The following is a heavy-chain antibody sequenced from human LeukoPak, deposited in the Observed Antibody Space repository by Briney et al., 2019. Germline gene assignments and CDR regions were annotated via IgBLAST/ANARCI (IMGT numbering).Heavy chain of an antibody. D-gene: IGHD3-10*01. CDR2: IYISGVT. CDR3: AKRSPPY. J-gene: IGHJ4*02. Sequence: PGGSLRLSCAASGIAVSGNDMNWVRQAPGKGLEWVSLIYISGVTKYADSVQGRFTISRDSSTLYLQMNSLTADDTAVYYCAKRSPPYWGQGTLVTVSS. CDR1: GIAVSGND. V-gene: IGHV3-66*04.